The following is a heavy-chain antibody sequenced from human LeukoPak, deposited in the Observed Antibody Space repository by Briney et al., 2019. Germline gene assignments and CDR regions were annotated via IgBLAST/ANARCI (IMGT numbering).Heavy chain of an antibody. V-gene: IGHV3-23*01. D-gene: IGHD6-19*01. CDR3: AKSRRYSSGWYFDY. Sequence: GGSLRLSCAASGFTFSSYAMSWVRQAPGKGLEWVSAISGSGGSTYYADSVKGRFTTSRDNSKNTLYLQMNSLRAKDTAVYYCAKSRRYSSGWYFDYWGQGTLVTVSS. J-gene: IGHJ4*02. CDR1: GFTFSSYA. CDR2: ISGSGGST.